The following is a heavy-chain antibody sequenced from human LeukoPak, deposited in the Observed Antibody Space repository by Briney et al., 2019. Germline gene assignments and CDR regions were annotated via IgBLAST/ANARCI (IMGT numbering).Heavy chain of an antibody. J-gene: IGHJ5*02. V-gene: IGHV3-7*01. D-gene: IGHD6-13*01. Sequence: GGSLRLSCAASGFTFSSYWMSWVRQAPGKGLEWVANIKQDGSEKYYVGSVRGRFTMSRDNAKSSLYLQMNSLRVEDTAVYYCAREISSWYRTEGRFDPWGQGTLVTVSS. CDR2: IKQDGSEK. CDR1: GFTFSSYW. CDR3: AREISSWYRTEGRFDP.